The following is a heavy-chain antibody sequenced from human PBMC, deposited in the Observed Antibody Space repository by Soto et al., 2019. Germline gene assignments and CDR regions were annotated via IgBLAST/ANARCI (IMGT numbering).Heavy chain of an antibody. CDR1: GFTFSTYG. V-gene: IGHV3-30*03. CDR3: GMDCSYYYFCCGYYLRHYYFYGMDV. D-gene: IGHD3-3*01. Sequence: GASQRLSCAASGFTFSTYGMHWVRQAPGKGLEWVAVISYDGSNKYYAVSVKGRSTLSRDNSKNTLYLQMNSLRAQATASYYCGMDCSYYYFCCGYYLRHYYFYGMDVWGQGTTVTVSS. CDR2: ISYDGSNK. J-gene: IGHJ6*02.